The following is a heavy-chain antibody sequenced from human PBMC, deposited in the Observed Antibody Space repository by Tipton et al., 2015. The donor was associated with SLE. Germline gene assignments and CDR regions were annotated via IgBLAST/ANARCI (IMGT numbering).Heavy chain of an antibody. V-gene: IGHV4-38-2*02. CDR3: VKSVVVVSPRDYYYYMDV. J-gene: IGHJ6*03. CDR1: GYSIRNGYY. Sequence: TLSLTCNVSGYSIRNGYYWGWIRQAPGKGLEWTGTIHHSGITYYNPSLKSRVTLSVDMSKNQFSLRLSSVTAADTGVYYCVKSVVVVSPRDYYYYMDVWGKGTTVTVSS. CDR2: IHHSGIT. D-gene: IGHD2-15*01.